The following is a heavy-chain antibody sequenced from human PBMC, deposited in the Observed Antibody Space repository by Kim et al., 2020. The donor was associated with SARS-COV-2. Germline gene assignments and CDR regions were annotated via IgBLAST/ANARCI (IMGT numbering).Heavy chain of an antibody. V-gene: IGHV1-69*13. CDR2: IIPVFATV. CDR3: ARPSDGLHYYDMDV. J-gene: IGHJ6*02. Sequence: SVKVSCKASGGTFRGYGVSWVRQAPGEGLEWVGGIIPVFATVHYAQKFLGRVTVTADESTNTAYMELSSLKSDDTAVYYLARPSDGLHYYDMDVWGQGT. D-gene: IGHD3-10*01. CDR1: GGTFRGYG.